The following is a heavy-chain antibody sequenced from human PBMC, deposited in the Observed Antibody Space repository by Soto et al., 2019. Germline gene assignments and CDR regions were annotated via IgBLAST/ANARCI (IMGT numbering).Heavy chain of an antibody. Sequence: PSETLSLTCTVSGGSISSSSYYWGWIRQPPGKGLEWIGSIYYSGSTYYNPSLKSRVTISVDTSKNQFSLKLSSVRGRFTISRDNAKNSLYLQMNSLTDEDTAVYYCARDNYYDILTGYRDYGMDVWGQGTTVTVSS. V-gene: IGHV4-39*01. CDR3: AKNSLYLQMNSLTDEDTAVYYCARDNYYDILTGYRDYGMDV. CDR1: GGSISSSSYY. J-gene: IGHJ6*02. D-gene: IGHD3-9*01. CDR2: IYYSGST.